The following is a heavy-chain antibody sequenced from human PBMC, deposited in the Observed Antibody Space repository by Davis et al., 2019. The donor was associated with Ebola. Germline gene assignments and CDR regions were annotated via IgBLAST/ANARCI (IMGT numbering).Heavy chain of an antibody. CDR2: VSGTGSGT. CDR3: ARYNLGSYLKDPFDA. J-gene: IGHJ4*02. V-gene: IGHV3-21*01. D-gene: IGHD1-26*01. CDR1: GFTFSTYA. Sequence: GESLKISCTASGFTFSTYAMTWVRQAPGKGLEWVSTVSGTGSGTYYADSVKGRFTISRDNAKKSLYLQMNSLRAEDTAVYYCARYNLGSYLKDPFDAWGQGTLVTVSS.